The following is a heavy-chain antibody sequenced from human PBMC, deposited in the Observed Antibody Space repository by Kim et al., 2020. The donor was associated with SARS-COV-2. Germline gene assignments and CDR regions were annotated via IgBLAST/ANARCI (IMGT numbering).Heavy chain of an antibody. V-gene: IGHV4-31*02. Sequence: PSIKGRVTISLDTSKNQFSLKLSSVTAADTAVYYCARSPSIVATTPYFDYWGQGTLVTVSS. J-gene: IGHJ4*02. D-gene: IGHD5-12*01. CDR3: ARSPSIVATTPYFDY.